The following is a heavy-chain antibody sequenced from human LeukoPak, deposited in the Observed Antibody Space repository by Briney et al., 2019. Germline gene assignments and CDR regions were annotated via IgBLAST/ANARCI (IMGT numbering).Heavy chain of an antibody. J-gene: IGHJ4*02. CDR3: ARGIESYGDYGY. CDR2: MYNSGST. Sequence: SSETLSLTCTVSGGSISGSYWSWIRQPPGKVLEWIAYMYNSGSTNYNPSLKSRVTISIDTSKNQFSLKLSSLTAADTAIYYCARGIESYGDYGYWGQGILVTVSS. V-gene: IGHV4-59*01. D-gene: IGHD4-17*01. CDR1: GGSISGSY.